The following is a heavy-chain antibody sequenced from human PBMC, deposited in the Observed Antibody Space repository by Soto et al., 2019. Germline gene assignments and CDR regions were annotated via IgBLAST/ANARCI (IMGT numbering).Heavy chain of an antibody. Sequence: GGSLRLSCTASGLTVSRSYMSWVRQAPGKGLEWVSVIYNDGRTYYADSVKGRFIFSRDNPKNTLYLQMNSLRAEDTAVYSCASGVGKSSSHDDRGQGTQVTVSS. J-gene: IGHJ4*02. CDR2: IYNDGRT. CDR3: ASGVGKSSSHDD. V-gene: IGHV3-66*01. CDR1: GLTVSRSY. D-gene: IGHD6-6*01.